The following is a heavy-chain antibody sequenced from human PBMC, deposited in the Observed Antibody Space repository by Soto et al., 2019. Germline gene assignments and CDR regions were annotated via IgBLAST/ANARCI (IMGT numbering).Heavy chain of an antibody. CDR2: ITDVGST. CDR3: ARQRVLPAQYFFDY. Sequence: SETLSLTCAVSGGSVSSGSYFWTWIRQSPGKGLEWVGYITDVGSTNYNPSLKSRVTISADTTKNHFSLNLRPVTAADTAVYYCARQRVLPAQYFFDYWGQGIPVTVSS. V-gene: IGHV4-61*03. CDR1: GGSVSSGSYF. D-gene: IGHD6-25*01. J-gene: IGHJ4*02.